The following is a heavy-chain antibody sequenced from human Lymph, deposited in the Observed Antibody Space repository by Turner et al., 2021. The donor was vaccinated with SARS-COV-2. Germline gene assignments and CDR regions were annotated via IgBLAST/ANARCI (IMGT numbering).Heavy chain of an antibody. CDR1: GYTFTSYY. Sequence: QVPLVQSGAEVKKPGASVKVSCKASGYTFTSYYMHWVRQAPGQGLEWMGIINPSGGSTSYAQKFQGRVTMTRDTSTSTVYMELSSLRSEDTAVYYCARDPPIQIWVDYFYYGMDVWGQGTTVTVSS. J-gene: IGHJ6*02. CDR2: INPSGGST. V-gene: IGHV1-46*01. D-gene: IGHD5-18*01. CDR3: ARDPPIQIWVDYFYYGMDV.